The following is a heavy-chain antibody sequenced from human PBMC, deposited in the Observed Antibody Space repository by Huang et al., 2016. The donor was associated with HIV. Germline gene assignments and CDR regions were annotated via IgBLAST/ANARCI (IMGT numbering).Heavy chain of an antibody. J-gene: IGHJ4*02. CDR1: GYSFSSYW. V-gene: IGHV5-51*01. D-gene: IGHD6-6*01. CDR2: ILPDDSDT. CDR3: ARRFSSSSGYFDY. Sequence: VQLVQSGAEVKKPGESLKISCKGSGYSFSSYWIAWVRQMPGKGLEWMGFILPDDSDTTYSPSFEGQVTISADKSIGTAYLQWSSLKASDTAMYYCARRFSSSSGYFDYWGQGSLVTVSS.